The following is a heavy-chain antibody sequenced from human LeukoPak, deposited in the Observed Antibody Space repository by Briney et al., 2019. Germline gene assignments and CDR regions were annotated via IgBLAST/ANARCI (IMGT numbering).Heavy chain of an antibody. CDR2: IYYSGST. Sequence: SETLSLTCTVSGGSISPYCWSWIRQPPEKGLEWIGYIYYSGSTNYNPSLKSRVTISIDTSKNQFSLKLSSVTAADTAVYYCARGYHYESSSYYSRVFDDWGQGTLVTVSS. CDR3: ARGYHYESSSYYSRVFDD. V-gene: IGHV4-59*01. J-gene: IGHJ4*02. CDR1: GGSISPYC. D-gene: IGHD3-22*01.